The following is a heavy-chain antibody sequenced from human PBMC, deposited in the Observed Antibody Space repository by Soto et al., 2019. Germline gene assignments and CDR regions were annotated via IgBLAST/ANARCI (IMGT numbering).Heavy chain of an antibody. CDR3: ANSREDFWDDAFDI. CDR1: GFTFSSYS. Sequence: GGSLRLSCAASGFTFSSYSMNWVRQAPGKGLEWVSYISNTTTTIYYADSVKGRFTISRDNAKNSLYLQMNSLRAEDTAVYYCANSREDFWDDAFDIWGQGTMVTVSS. J-gene: IGHJ3*02. V-gene: IGHV3-48*01. D-gene: IGHD3-3*01. CDR2: ISNTTTTI.